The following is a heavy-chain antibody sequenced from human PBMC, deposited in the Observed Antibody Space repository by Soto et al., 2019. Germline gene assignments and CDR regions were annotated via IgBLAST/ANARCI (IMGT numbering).Heavy chain of an antibody. CDR3: ARGPDYYGSGKWTPSDY. Sequence: QVQLVQSGAEVKKPGSSVKVSCKASGGTFSSYAISWVRQAPGQGLEWMGGIIPIFGTVNYAQKFQGRVTITADESTSTAYMELSSLRSEDTAVYYCARGPDYYGSGKWTPSDYWGQGTLVTVSS. CDR2: IIPIFGTV. CDR1: GGTFSSYA. J-gene: IGHJ4*02. D-gene: IGHD3-10*01. V-gene: IGHV1-69*01.